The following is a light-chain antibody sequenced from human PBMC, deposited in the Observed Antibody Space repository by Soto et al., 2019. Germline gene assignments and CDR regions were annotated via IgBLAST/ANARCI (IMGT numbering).Light chain of an antibody. CDR3: QQYSNWPYT. V-gene: IGKV3-15*01. J-gene: IGKJ2*01. CDR2: GAS. Sequence: EIVMTQSPATLSVSPGERATLSCRASQSVSSNLAWFQQKPGLAPRLLIYGASTRATGIPARFSGSGSGTEFTHTISSLQSEDFAVYYCQQYSNWPYTFGQGTKLEIK. CDR1: QSVSSN.